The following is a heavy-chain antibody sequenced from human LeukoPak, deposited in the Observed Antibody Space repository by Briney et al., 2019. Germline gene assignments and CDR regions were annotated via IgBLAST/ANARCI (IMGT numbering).Heavy chain of an antibody. CDR2: IIPIFGTA. CDR1: GGTFSSYA. J-gene: IGHJ5*02. Sequence: SVKVSCKASGGTFSSYAISWVRQAPGQGLEWMGGIIPIFGTANYAQKFQGGVTITADESTSTAYMELSSLRSEDTAVYYCARQAAAGTAPHWFDPWGQGTLVTVSS. V-gene: IGHV1-69*01. D-gene: IGHD6-13*01. CDR3: ARQAAAGTAPHWFDP.